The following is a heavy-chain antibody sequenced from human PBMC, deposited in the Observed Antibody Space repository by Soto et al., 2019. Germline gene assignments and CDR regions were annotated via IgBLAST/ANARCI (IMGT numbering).Heavy chain of an antibody. D-gene: IGHD3-9*01. V-gene: IGHV1-69*01. CDR2: IIPIFGTA. Sequence: QVQLVQSGAEVKKPGSSVKVSCKASGGTFSSYAISWVRQAPGQGLEWMGGIIPIFGTANYAQKFQGRVTITADESTGTAYMELSSLRSEDTAVYYCATGHTDYDILTGYFDYWGQGTLVTVSS. CDR3: ATGHTDYDILTGYFDY. J-gene: IGHJ4*02. CDR1: GGTFSSYA.